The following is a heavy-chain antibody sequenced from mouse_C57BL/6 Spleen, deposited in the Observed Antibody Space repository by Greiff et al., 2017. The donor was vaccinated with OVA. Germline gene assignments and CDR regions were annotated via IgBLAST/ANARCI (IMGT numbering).Heavy chain of an antibody. D-gene: IGHD2-4*01. CDR2: IHPNSGRT. V-gene: IGHV1-64*01. CDR1: GYTFTSYW. CDR3: ARNYYDYDGGFAY. J-gene: IGHJ3*01. Sequence: VQLQQPGAELVKPGASVKLSCKASGYTFTSYWMHWVKQRPGQGLEWIGMIHPNSGRTNYNEKFKSKATLTVDKSSITAYMQLSSLTSEDSAVYYCARNYYDYDGGFAYWGQGTLVTVSA.